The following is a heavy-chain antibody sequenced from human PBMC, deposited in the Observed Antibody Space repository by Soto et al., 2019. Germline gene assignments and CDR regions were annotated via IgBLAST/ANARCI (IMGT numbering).Heavy chain of an antibody. V-gene: IGHV3-30*18. Sequence: GGSLRLSCAASGFTFSSYGMHWVRQAPGKGLEWVAVISYDGSNKYYADSVKGRFTISRDNSKNTLYLQMNSLRAEDTAVYYCAKDKNGYNYFYYYGMDVWGQGTTVTVS. CDR3: AKDKNGYNYFYYYGMDV. J-gene: IGHJ6*02. D-gene: IGHD5-12*01. CDR2: ISYDGSNK. CDR1: GFTFSSYG.